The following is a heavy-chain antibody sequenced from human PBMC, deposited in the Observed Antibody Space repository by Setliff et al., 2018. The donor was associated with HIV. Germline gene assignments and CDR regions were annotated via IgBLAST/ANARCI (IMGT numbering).Heavy chain of an antibody. V-gene: IGHV4-59*11. CDR2: IYYTGIP. CDR1: DGSISSHY. J-gene: IGHJ5*02. D-gene: IGHD2-15*01. Sequence: PSETLSLTCTVSDGSISSHYWSWIRQPPGKGLEWVGLIYYTGIPTYNPSLSSRVTISVDTSKNQFSLKLTSVTAADTAFYYCARVSRLHPFDPWGQGVLVTVSS. CDR3: ARVSRLHPFDP.